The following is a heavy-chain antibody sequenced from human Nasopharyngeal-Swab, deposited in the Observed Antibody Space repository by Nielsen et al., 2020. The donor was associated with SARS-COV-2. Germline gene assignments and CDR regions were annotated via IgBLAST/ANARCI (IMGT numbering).Heavy chain of an antibody. V-gene: IGHV3-23*01. J-gene: IGHJ6*02. D-gene: IGHD6-6*01. CDR1: GFTLSDYA. CDR3: AKFSSSTSYYYFGMNV. CDR2: ITGSDCDT. Sequence: GESLKISCAAFGFTLSDYAMHWVRQAPGEGLEWVSTITGSDCDTYYADSVKGRFTISRDNSKNTLYLQMNSLRAEDTAVYYCAKFSSSTSYYYFGMNVWGQGTTVTVSS.